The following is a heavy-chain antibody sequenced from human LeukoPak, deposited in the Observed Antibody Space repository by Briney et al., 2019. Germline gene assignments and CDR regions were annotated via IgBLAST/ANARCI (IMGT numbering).Heavy chain of an antibody. D-gene: IGHD5-18*01. Sequence: ASVKVSCKASGGTFSSYTISWVRQAPGQGLEWMGWISAYNGNTNYAQKLQGRVTMTTDTSTSTAYMVLRSLRSDDTAVYYCARRIQPKNWFDPWGQGTLVTVSS. V-gene: IGHV1-18*01. CDR2: ISAYNGNT. J-gene: IGHJ5*02. CDR1: GGTFSSYT. CDR3: ARRIQPKNWFDP.